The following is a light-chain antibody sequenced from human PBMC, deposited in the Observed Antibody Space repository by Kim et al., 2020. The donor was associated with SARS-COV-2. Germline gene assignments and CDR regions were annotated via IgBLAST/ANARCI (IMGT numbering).Light chain of an antibody. J-gene: IGKJ1*01. CDR3: QQSYSTLTWT. CDR1: QSISNY. CDR2: AAS. Sequence: SVGDRVTITCRASQSISNYLNWYQQKPGKAPKLLIYAASSLQSGVPSRISGSGSGTDFTLTISSMQPEDFASYYCQQSYSTLTWTFGQGTKVDIK. V-gene: IGKV1-39*01.